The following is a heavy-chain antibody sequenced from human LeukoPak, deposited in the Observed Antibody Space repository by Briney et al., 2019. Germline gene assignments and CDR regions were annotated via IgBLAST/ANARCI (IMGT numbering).Heavy chain of an antibody. J-gene: IGHJ4*02. V-gene: IGHV1-8*02. CDR2: MIPNSGNT. CDR3: ARGPAAGY. Sequence: ASVKVSCKASGGTFSSYAISWVRQATGQGLEWMGWMIPNSGNTGYAQKFQGRVTMTTNTSISTACMELSSLRSEDTAVYYCARGPAAGYWGQGTLVTVSS. D-gene: IGHD6-13*01. CDR1: GGTFSSYA.